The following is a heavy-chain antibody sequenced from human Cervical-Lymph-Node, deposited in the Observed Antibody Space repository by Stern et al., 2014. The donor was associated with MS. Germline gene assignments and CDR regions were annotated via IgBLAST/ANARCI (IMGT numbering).Heavy chain of an antibody. CDR2: IHLYSYDT. Sequence: HVKLVQSWAEVRKPGASLKVSCKASGYTFSDDYSHLARQRPGQGLDRMGRIHLYSYDTTYAQKFQDRGTMITDKSTNTAYFVLSRLISDDTAIYYCARTAVGAITWRVKLDYWGQGSLITVSS. V-gene: IGHV1-2*06. D-gene: IGHD1-26*01. CDR1: GYTFSDDY. CDR3: ARTAVGAITWRVKLDY. J-gene: IGHJ4*02.